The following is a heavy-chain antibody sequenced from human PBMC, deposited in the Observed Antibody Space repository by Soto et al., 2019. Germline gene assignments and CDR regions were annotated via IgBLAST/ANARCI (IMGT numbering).Heavy chain of an antibody. V-gene: IGHV3-23*01. Sequence: GGSLRLSCEASGFPFWTYSMSWVRQAPRKGLEWVSGISGSGTATYYTDSVKGRFTVSRDNSKDTLFLQMNTLRVEDTAMYYCAREVDTDVGGLGFYDAFDIWGPGTKVTVSS. CDR2: ISGSGTAT. CDR3: AREVDTDVGGLGFYDAFDI. D-gene: IGHD5-18*01. J-gene: IGHJ3*02. CDR1: GFPFWTYS.